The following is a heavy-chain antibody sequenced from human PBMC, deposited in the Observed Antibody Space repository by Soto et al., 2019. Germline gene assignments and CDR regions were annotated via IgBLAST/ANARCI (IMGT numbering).Heavy chain of an antibody. D-gene: IGHD5-18*01. CDR1: RFNFRTYW. CDR3: AREGFSYGPKGAVFDH. V-gene: IGHV3-7*03. J-gene: IGHJ4*02. CDR2: IKEDGTDK. Sequence: EVQLVESGGGLVQPGGSLRLSCAASRFNFRTYWMSWVRQAPGKGLEWVANIKEDGTDKYYVDSVKGRLTVSRDNAKNLLYLQLNSLRAEDTAVYYCAREGFSYGPKGAVFDHWGQGSLVTVSS.